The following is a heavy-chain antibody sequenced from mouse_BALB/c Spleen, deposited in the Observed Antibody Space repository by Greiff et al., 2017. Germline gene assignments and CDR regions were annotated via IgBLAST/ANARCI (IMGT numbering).Heavy chain of an antibody. D-gene: IGHD2-1*01. CDR3: ARWGNSYAMDY. CDR2: ISSGSSTI. Sequence: EVQGVESGGGLVQPGGSRKLSCAASGFTFSSFGMHWVRQAPEKGLEWVAYISSGSSTIYYADTVKGRFTISRDNPKNTLFLQMTSLRSEDTAMYYCARWGNSYAMDYWGQGTSVTVSS. CDR1: GFTFSSFG. J-gene: IGHJ4*01. V-gene: IGHV5-17*02.